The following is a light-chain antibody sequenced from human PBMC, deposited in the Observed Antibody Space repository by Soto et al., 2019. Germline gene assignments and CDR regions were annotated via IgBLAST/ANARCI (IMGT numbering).Light chain of an antibody. Sequence: EIVLTQSPGTLSLSPGERVTLSCRASQSVSSSLAWYQQKPGQAPRLLIYDASNRATGTPDRFSGSGSGTDFTLTISRLEPEDFVVYYCQRYGSSPPYTFGQGTKLE. CDR2: DAS. CDR3: QRYGSSPPYT. V-gene: IGKV3-20*01. J-gene: IGKJ2*01. CDR1: QSVSSS.